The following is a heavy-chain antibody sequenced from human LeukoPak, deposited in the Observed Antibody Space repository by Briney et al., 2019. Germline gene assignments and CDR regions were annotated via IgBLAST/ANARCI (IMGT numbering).Heavy chain of an antibody. Sequence: ASVKVSCKASGYTFTGYYLHWVRQAPGQGLEWMGCVNPNSGDTNYAQKFQGSVTMTRDTSISTVYMELSRLRSDDTAVYYCARDYYDSSGYRVAFDYWGQGTLVTVSS. D-gene: IGHD3-22*01. J-gene: IGHJ4*02. V-gene: IGHV1-2*02. CDR1: GYTFTGYY. CDR3: ARDYYDSSGYRVAFDY. CDR2: VNPNSGDT.